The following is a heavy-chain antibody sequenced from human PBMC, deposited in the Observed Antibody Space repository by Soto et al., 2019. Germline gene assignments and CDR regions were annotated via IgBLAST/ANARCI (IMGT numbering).Heavy chain of an antibody. CDR1: GGSISSGGYY. CDR2: IYYSGST. J-gene: IGHJ6*03. V-gene: IGHV4-31*03. Sequence: QVQLQESGPGLVKPSQTLSLTCTVSGGSISSGGYYWSWIRQHPGKGLEWIGYIYYSGSTYYNPSLKSRVTISVDTSKNQFSLKLSSVTAADTAVYYCARDRNFDILTGHYYYYMDVWGKGTTVTVSS. D-gene: IGHD3-9*01. CDR3: ARDRNFDILTGHYYYYMDV.